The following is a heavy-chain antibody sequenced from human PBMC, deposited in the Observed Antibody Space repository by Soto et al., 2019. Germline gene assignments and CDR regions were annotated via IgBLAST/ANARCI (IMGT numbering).Heavy chain of an antibody. V-gene: IGHV3-30-3*01. CDR1: GFTFSSYA. D-gene: IGHD3-3*01. CDR2: ISYDGSNK. J-gene: IGHJ6*02. CDR3: ARDRGDFWSGDPDTYYYYGMDV. Sequence: GGSLRLSCAASGFTFSSYAMHWVRQAPGKGLEWVAVISYDGSNKYYADSGKGRFTISRDKSKNTLYLQMNSLRAEETAVYYCARDRGDFWSGDPDTYYYYGMDVWGQGTTVTVSS.